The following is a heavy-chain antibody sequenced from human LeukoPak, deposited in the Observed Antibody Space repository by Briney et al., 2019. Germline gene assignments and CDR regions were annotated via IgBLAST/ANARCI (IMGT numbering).Heavy chain of an antibody. J-gene: IGHJ6*02. V-gene: IGHV3-23*01. D-gene: IGHD3-10*01. Sequence: GGSLRLSCAASGFTFSSYAMSWVRQAPGKGLEWVSAISGSGGSTYYADSVKGRFTISRDDSKNTLYLQMNSLKTEDTAVYYCTTNPKGSGSYYYYYYGMDVWGQGTTVTVSS. CDR2: ISGSGGST. CDR1: GFTFSSYA. CDR3: TTNPKGSGSYYYYYYGMDV.